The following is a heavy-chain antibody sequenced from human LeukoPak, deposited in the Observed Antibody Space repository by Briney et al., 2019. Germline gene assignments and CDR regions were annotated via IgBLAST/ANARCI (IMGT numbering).Heavy chain of an antibody. CDR2: IYSGGST. CDR3: ARESTSWYFDL. CDR1: GFTVSSNY. Sequence: GGSLRLSCAASGFTVSSNYMSWVRQAPGKGLEWVSVIYSGGSTYYADSEKGRFTISRDNSKNTLYLQMNSLRAEDTAVYYCARESTSWYFDLWGRGTLVTVSS. V-gene: IGHV3-53*01. D-gene: IGHD2-2*01. J-gene: IGHJ2*01.